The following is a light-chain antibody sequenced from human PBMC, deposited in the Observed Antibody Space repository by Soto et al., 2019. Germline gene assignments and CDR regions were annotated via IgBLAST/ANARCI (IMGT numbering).Light chain of an antibody. CDR1: SSDVGGYRY. V-gene: IGLV2-14*01. Sequence: QSALTQPASVSGSPGQSITISCTGTSSDVGGYRYVSWFQHHPGKAPKLIIYEVSNRPSGISDRFPGSKSGNTASLTISGLQAEDEADYYCNSYTSTTPYVFGTGTKV. CDR2: EVS. CDR3: NSYTSTTPYV. J-gene: IGLJ1*01.